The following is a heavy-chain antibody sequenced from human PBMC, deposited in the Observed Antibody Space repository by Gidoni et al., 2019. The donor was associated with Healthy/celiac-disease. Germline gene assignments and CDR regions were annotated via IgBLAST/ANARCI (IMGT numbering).Heavy chain of an antibody. CDR3: ARGEAAADLHY. J-gene: IGHJ4*02. CDR2: IYYSGST. Sequence: QVQLQESGPGLVKPSETLSLTCTVSGGSISSYYWSWIRQPPGKGLEWIGYIYYSGSTNYNPSLKSRVTISVDTSKNQFSLKLSSVTAADTAVYYCARGEAAADLHYWGQGTLVTVSS. V-gene: IGHV4-59*01. CDR1: GGSISSYY. D-gene: IGHD6-13*01.